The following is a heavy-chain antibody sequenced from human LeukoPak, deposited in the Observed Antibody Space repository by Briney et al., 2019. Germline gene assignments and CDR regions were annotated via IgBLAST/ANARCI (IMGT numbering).Heavy chain of an antibody. CDR1: GDSVSSNSAA. V-gene: IGHV6-1*01. CDR2: TYYRSKWYN. CDR3: ARGGKYGSSPGFFDY. J-gene: IGHJ4*02. D-gene: IGHD6-6*01. Sequence: SQTLSLTCAISGDSVSSNSAAWNWIRQSPWRGLEWLGRTYYRSKWYNDYAVSVKSRLTINPDTSKNQFSLQLDSVTPEDTAVYYCARGGKYGSSPGFFDYWGQGTLVTVSS.